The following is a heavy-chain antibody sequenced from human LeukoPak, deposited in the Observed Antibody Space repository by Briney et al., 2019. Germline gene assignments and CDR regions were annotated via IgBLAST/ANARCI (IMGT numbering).Heavy chain of an antibody. CDR1: GFTVSSNY. J-gene: IGHJ5*02. V-gene: IGHV3-53*01. Sequence: GGSLRLSCAASGFTVSSNYMSWARQAPGKGLEWVSVIYSGGSTYYADSVKGRFTISRDNSKNTLYLQMNSLRAEDTAVYYCARSDPYSSSWNRWGQGTLVTVSS. CDR2: IYSGGST. CDR3: ARSDPYSSSWNR. D-gene: IGHD6-13*01.